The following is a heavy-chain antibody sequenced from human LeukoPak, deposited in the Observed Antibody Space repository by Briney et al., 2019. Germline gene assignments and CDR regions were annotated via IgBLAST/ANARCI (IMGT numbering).Heavy chain of an antibody. Sequence: ASVKVSCKASGGTFISYAISWVRQAPGQGLEWMGGIIPIFGTANYAQKFQGRVTITRDTSASTAYMELSSLRSEDTAVYYCARDGYSYGYVWFDPWGQGTLVTVSS. CDR1: GGTFISYA. CDR3: ARDGYSYGYVWFDP. V-gene: IGHV1-69*05. D-gene: IGHD5-18*01. CDR2: IIPIFGTA. J-gene: IGHJ5*02.